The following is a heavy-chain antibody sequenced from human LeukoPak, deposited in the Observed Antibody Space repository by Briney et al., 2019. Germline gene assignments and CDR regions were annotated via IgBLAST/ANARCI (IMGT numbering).Heavy chain of an antibody. CDR2: SSTYNGNT. Sequence: EASLKVSCKASGYIFTSYGISWVRQAPGLGLELMGWSSTYNGNTNYAQKSQCRVPLTTDTPTSTAYTELRTLTPDDPAVYYCARVEGGGRRGYSFDPWGQGTLVTVSS. V-gene: IGHV1-18*01. CDR3: ARVEGGGRRGYSFDP. D-gene: IGHD3-16*01. CDR1: GYIFTSYG. J-gene: IGHJ5*02.